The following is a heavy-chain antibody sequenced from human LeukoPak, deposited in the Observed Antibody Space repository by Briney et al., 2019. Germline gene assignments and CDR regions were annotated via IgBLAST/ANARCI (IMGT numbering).Heavy chain of an antibody. CDR1: GYSISSGYY. D-gene: IGHD5-24*01. CDR3: ARALKRWLQFGGFDY. CDR2: INHSGST. V-gene: IGHV4-38-2*02. Sequence: ETLSLTCTVSGYSISSGYYWGWIRQPPGKGLEWIGEINHSGSTNYNPSLKSRVTISVDTSKNQFSLKLSSVTAADTAVYYCARALKRWLQFGGFDYWGQGTLVTVSS. J-gene: IGHJ4*02.